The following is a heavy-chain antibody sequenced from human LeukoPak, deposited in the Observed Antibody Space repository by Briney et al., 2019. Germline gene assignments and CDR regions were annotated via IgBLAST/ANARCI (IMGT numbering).Heavy chain of an antibody. D-gene: IGHD2-2*01. V-gene: IGHV3-23*01. CDR2: ISGSGGST. Sequence: XLXXXXSGFXXSSYAMSWVRQAPGKGLEWVSAISGSGGSTYYADSVKGRFTISRDNSKNTLYLQMNSLRAEDTAVYYCAKEPKYCSSTSCSKINWFDPWGQGTLVTVSS. J-gene: IGHJ5*02. CDR1: GFXXSSYA. CDR3: AKEPKYCSSTSCSKINWFDP.